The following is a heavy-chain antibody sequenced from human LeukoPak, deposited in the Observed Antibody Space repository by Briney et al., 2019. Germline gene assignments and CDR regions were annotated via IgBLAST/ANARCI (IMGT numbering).Heavy chain of an antibody. D-gene: IGHD3-22*01. CDR3: ARAYYYDSSGYFDY. V-gene: IGHV4-39*07. J-gene: IGHJ4*02. CDR1: GGSISSSSYY. Sequence: SETLSLTCTVSGGSISSSSYYWGWIRQPPGKGLEWIGSIYYSGSTYYNPSLKSRVTISVDTSKNQFSLKLSSVTAADTAVYYCARAYYYDSSGYFDYWGQGTLVTVSS. CDR2: IYYSGST.